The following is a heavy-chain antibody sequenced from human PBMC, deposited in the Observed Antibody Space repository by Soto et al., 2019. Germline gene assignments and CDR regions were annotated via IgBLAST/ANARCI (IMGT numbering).Heavy chain of an antibody. V-gene: IGHV1-18*01. Sequence: ASVKVSCKASGYTFTSYGISWVRQAPGQGLEWMGWISAYNGNTNYAQKLQGRVTMTTDTSTSTAYMELGSLRSDDTAVYYCARVRGYSYGYDYGMDAWGQGTTVTVSS. CDR3: ARVRGYSYGYDYGMDA. J-gene: IGHJ6*02. CDR1: GYTFTSYG. D-gene: IGHD5-18*01. CDR2: ISAYNGNT.